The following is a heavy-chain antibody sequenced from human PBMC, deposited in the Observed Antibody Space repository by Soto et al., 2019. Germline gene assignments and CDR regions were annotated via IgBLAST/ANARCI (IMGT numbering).Heavy chain of an antibody. CDR3: ASSYYDFWSGIDY. J-gene: IGHJ4*02. D-gene: IGHD3-3*01. CDR1: GGSISSGGYY. Sequence: SETLSLTCTVSGGSISSGGYYWSWIRQHPGKGLEWIGYIYYSGSTNYNPSLKSPVTISVDTSKNKFSLKLSSVTAADTAVYYCASSYYDFWSGIDYWGQGTLVTVSS. V-gene: IGHV4-61*08. CDR2: IYYSGST.